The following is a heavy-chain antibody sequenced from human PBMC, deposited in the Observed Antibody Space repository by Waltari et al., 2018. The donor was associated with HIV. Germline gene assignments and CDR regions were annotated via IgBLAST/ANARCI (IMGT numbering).Heavy chain of an antibody. CDR3: ARGNDFWSGYWPYYFDY. Sequence: QVQLVQSGAEVKKPGASVKVSCKASGYTFTSYAMHWVRQAPGQRLEWMGWINAGNGNTKYSQKFQGRVTITRDTSASTAYMELSSLRSEDTAVYYCARGNDFWSGYWPYYFDYWGQGTLVTVSS. J-gene: IGHJ4*02. D-gene: IGHD3-3*01. CDR1: GYTFTSYA. CDR2: INAGNGNT. V-gene: IGHV1-3*01.